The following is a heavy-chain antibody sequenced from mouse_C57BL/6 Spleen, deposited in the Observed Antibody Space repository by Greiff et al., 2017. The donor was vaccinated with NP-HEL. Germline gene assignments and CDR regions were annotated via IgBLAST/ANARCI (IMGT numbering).Heavy chain of an antibody. D-gene: IGHD2-1*01. CDR2: IDPETGGT. CDR1: GYTFTDYY. V-gene: IGHV1-15*01. J-gene: IGHJ3*01. CDR3: SNYAWFAC. Sequence: QVQLQQSGAELVRPGASVTLSCKASGYTFTDYYMHWVKQTPVHGLEWIGAIDPETGGTAYNQKFKGKAILTADKSSSTAYMELRSLTSEDSAVYYCSNYAWFACWGQGTLVTVSA.